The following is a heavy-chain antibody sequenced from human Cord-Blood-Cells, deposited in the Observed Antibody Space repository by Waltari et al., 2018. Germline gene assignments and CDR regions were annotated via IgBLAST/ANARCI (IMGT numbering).Heavy chain of an antibody. J-gene: IGHJ3*02. V-gene: IGHV4-59*11. CDR1: GGSTRIHS. CDR3: ARDSPAVAHYSAFDI. Sequence: QVQLQESGPGLVKPSETLSLTRPVSGGSTRIHSWSWIRQPPGKGLEWIGYIYYSGSTNYNPSLKSRVTISVDTSKNQFSLKLSSVTAADTAVYYCARDSPAVAHYSAFDIWGQGTMVTVSS. CDR2: IYYSGST. D-gene: IGHD1-26*01.